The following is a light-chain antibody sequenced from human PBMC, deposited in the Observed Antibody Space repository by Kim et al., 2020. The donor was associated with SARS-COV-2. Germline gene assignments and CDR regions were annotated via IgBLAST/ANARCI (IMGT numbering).Light chain of an antibody. CDR3: QQYNSYYT. V-gene: IGKV1-5*03. Sequence: LSDSVGGRGTITCRASQSISSRLAWDQQKPGKAPKLLIYKASSVESGVPSRFSGSGSGTEFTLTFSSLQPDDFATYYCQQYNSYYTFGQGTKLEI. J-gene: IGKJ2*01. CDR1: QSISSR. CDR2: KAS.